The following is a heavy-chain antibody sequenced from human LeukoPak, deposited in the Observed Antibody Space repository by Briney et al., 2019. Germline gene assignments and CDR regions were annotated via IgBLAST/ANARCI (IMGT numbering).Heavy chain of an antibody. Sequence: SETLSLTCTVSGGSISSYYWSWIRQPPGKGLEWIGYIYYSGSSNYNPSLKSRVTISVDTSKNQFSLRLSSVTAADTAVYYCAREPHSMKYYYGSGSLAGILDVWGKGTTVTVSS. CDR2: IYYSGSS. D-gene: IGHD3-10*01. V-gene: IGHV4-59*01. J-gene: IGHJ6*04. CDR3: AREPHSMKYYYGSGSLAGILDV. CDR1: GGSISSYY.